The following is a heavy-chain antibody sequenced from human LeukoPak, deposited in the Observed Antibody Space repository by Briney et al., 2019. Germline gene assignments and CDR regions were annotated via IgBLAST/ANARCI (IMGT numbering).Heavy chain of an antibody. CDR2: SDQSGST. D-gene: IGHD3-10*01. J-gene: IGHJ4*02. Sequence: PSETLSLTCAVYGGSFSGYYWSWIRQPPGKGLEWIGESDQSGSTNYNSSLKSRVTITIDTSKNQFSLKVNSVTAADTAVYYCAINDGSGSYYKSDYWGQGTLVTVSS. CDR3: AINDGSGSYYKSDY. CDR1: GGSFSGYY. V-gene: IGHV4-34*01.